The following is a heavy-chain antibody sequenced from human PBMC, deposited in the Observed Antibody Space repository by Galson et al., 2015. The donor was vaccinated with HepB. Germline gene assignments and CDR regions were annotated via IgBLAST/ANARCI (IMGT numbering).Heavy chain of an antibody. D-gene: IGHD6-19*01. V-gene: IGHV3-20*04. CDR2: VNWNGGST. CDR3: ARGRTEQWLTNFDY. CDR1: GFTFDDYG. J-gene: IGHJ4*02. Sequence: SLRLPCAASGFTFDDYGMSWVSQAPGKGLEWVSGVNWNGGSTGYVESVKGRFTISRDNAKNSLYLQMNSLRADDTALYYCARGRTEQWLTNFDYWGQGTLVTVSS.